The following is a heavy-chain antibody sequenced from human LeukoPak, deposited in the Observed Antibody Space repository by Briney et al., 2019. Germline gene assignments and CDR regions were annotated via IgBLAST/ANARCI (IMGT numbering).Heavy chain of an antibody. Sequence: GGSLRLSCAASGFTFSSYAMHWVRQAPGKGLEWVAVISYDGSNKYYADSVKGRFTISRDNSKNTLYLQMNSLRAEDTAVYYCAKGGITMMGSYYYYMDVWGKGTTVTISS. V-gene: IGHV3-30*04. CDR1: GFTFSSYA. J-gene: IGHJ6*03. CDR3: AKGGITMMGSYYYYMDV. CDR2: ISYDGSNK. D-gene: IGHD3-22*01.